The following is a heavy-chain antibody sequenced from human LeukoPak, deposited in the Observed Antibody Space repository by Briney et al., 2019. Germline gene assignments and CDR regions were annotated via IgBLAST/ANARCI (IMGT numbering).Heavy chain of an antibody. J-gene: IGHJ4*02. CDR1: GGSFSSYY. D-gene: IGHD3-10*01. Sequence: SETLSLTCAVYGGSFSSYYWSWIRQPPGKGLEWIGEIHPSGSTNYNPSLKSRVTISVDTSKNQFSLKLSSVTAADTAVYFCASGPRNYYYSGSYHYWGQGTLVTVSS. CDR2: IHPSGST. CDR3: ASGPRNYYYSGSYHY. V-gene: IGHV4-34*01.